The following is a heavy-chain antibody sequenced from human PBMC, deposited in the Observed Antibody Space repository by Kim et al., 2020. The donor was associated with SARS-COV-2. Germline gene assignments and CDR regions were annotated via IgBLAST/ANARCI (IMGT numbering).Heavy chain of an antibody. D-gene: IGHD2-21*01. V-gene: IGHV3-30*18. CDR3: ANAVWGQLYCGLGV. Sequence: GGSLRLSCEVSIFTFSTYVMHWVRQAPGKGLEWLAYIADDGSNRNYGDAMRGRFTISNDDTKKLLLLQMNSRDPEDAAVYCGANAVWGQLYCGLGVWGQG. J-gene: IGHJ3*01. CDR1: IFTFSTYV. CDR2: IADDGSNR.